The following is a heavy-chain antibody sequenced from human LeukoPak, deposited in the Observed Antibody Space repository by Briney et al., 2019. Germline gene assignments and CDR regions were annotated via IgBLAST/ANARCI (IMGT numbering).Heavy chain of an antibody. CDR3: AKRYCSSASCYVTHFDC. V-gene: IGHV3-23*01. CDR1: GFTFSSYV. J-gene: IGHJ4*02. D-gene: IGHD2-2*01. Sequence: GGSLRLSCAVSGFTFSSYVMSWVRQAPGKGLEWVSAVSGGGDTTYYADSVRGRFTISRDNSKNTLYLQMNSLRAEDTAVYYCAKRYCSSASCYVTHFDCWGQGTLVTVSS. CDR2: VSGGGDTT.